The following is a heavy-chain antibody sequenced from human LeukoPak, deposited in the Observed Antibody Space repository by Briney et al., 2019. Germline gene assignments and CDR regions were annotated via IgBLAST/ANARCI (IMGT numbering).Heavy chain of an antibody. J-gene: IGHJ4*02. CDR1: GGTFSSYA. CDR2: IIPIFGTA. V-gene: IGHV1-69*05. D-gene: IGHD6-6*01. Sequence: SAKVSCKASGGTFSSYAISWVRQAPGQGLEWMGGIIPIFGTANYAQKFQGRVTITTDESTSTAYMELSSLRSEDTAVYYCARSFGQLADLPDYWGQGTLVTVSS. CDR3: ARSFGQLADLPDY.